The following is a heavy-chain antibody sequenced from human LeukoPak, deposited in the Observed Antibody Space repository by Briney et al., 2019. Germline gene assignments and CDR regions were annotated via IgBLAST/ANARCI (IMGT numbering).Heavy chain of an antibody. CDR2: IYYNGFT. D-gene: IGHD2-15*01. CDR1: GGSISSGGDF. Sequence: SETLSLTCIVSGGSISSGGDFWSWFRQHPGKGLEWIGYIYYNGFTYYNPSLKSRVTISVDTSKNQFSPEVSSVAAADTAVYYCARGGTWYYAFDYWGQGTLVTVSS. V-gene: IGHV4-31*03. J-gene: IGHJ4*02. CDR3: ARGGTWYYAFDY.